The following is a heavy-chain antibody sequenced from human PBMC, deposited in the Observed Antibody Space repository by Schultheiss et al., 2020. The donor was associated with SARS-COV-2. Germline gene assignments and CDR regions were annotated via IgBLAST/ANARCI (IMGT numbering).Heavy chain of an antibody. D-gene: IGHD3-16*01. CDR1: GGSFSGYY. V-gene: IGHV4-59*01. CDR3: ARTNWGNMDV. J-gene: IGHJ6*03. CDR2: IYYSGST. Sequence: GSLRLSCAVYGGSFSGYYWSWIRQPPGKGLEWIGSIYYSGSTNYNPSLKSRVTMSVDTSKNQFSLKLSSVTAADTAVYYCARTNWGNMDVWGKGTTVTVSS.